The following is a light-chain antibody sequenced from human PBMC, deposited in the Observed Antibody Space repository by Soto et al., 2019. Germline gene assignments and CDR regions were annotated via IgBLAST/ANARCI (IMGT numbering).Light chain of an antibody. Sequence: DIQMTQSPSTLSASLGDRVTITCRASQSISTWLAWYQQKPGKAPKLLIYKASNLESGVPSRFSGSGSGTEFTLTISSLQPDDFATCYCQQYVSYCTFGQGTKVEIK. CDR2: KAS. J-gene: IGKJ1*01. CDR3: QQYVSYCT. V-gene: IGKV1-5*03. CDR1: QSISTW.